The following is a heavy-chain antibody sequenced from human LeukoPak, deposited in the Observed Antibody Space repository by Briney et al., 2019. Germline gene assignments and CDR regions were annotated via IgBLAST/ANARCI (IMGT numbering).Heavy chain of an antibody. J-gene: IGHJ1*01. V-gene: IGHV4-59*01. D-gene: IGHD2-21*02. CDR2: IYYSGST. CDR3: ASCVVVTATKYFQH. Sequence: SETLSLTCTVPGGSISSYYWSWIRQPPGKGLEWIGDIYYSGSTNYNPSLKSRVTISVDTSKNQFSLKLSSVTAADTAVYYCASCVVVTATKYFQHWGQGTLVTVSS. CDR1: GGSISSYY.